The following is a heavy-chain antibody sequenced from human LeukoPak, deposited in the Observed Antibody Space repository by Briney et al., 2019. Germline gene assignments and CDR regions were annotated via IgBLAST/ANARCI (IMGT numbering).Heavy chain of an antibody. V-gene: IGHV3-15*01. Sequence: GGSLRPSCAASGFTFSNAYMNWVRQAPGKGLEWVGRIITKADGGTTDCAAPMRGRFTISRDDSRNILYLQMDSLKIEDTAVYYCTSRVVTTNDYWGQGTLVTVSS. D-gene: IGHD2-21*02. J-gene: IGHJ4*02. CDR3: TSRVVTTNDY. CDR2: IITKADGGTT. CDR1: GFTFSNAY.